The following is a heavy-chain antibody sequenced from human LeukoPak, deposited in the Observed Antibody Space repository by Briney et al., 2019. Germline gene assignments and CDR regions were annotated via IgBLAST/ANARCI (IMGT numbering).Heavy chain of an antibody. Sequence: PGGSLRLSCAASGFTFSSYAMTWVRQAPGKGLEWVSAIGTSSGGSTFYADSVEGRFTISRDNSKNTLYLEMNSLRAEDTAVYYCAKSPVAIMIIVVPYGMDVWGQGTTVTVSS. CDR3: AKSPVAIMIIVVPYGMDV. CDR2: IGTSSGGST. J-gene: IGHJ6*02. CDR1: GFTFSSYA. D-gene: IGHD3-22*01. V-gene: IGHV3-23*01.